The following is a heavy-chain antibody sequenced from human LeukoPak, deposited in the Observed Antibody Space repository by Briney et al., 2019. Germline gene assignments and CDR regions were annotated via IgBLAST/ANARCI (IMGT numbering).Heavy chain of an antibody. CDR1: GGSISSHY. V-gene: IGHV4-59*11. D-gene: IGHD3-9*01. CDR3: ARGILTGYDY. CDR2: IYYSGST. J-gene: IGHJ4*02. Sequence: PSETLSLTCTVSGGSISSHYWSWIRQPPGKGLEWIGYIYYSGSTNYNPSLKSRVTISVDTSKNQFSLKLSSVTAADTAVYYCARGILTGYDYWGQGTLVTVSS.